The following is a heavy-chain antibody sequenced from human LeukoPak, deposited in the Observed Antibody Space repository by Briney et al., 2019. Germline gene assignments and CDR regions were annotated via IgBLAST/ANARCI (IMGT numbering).Heavy chain of an antibody. V-gene: IGHV5-51*01. CDR3: ARLGSVYCSGGSCYKFDP. CDR1: GYSFTSYW. D-gene: IGHD2-15*01. J-gene: IGHJ5*02. Sequence: GESLKISCKGSGYSFTSYWIGWVRQMPRKGLEWMGIIYPGDSDTRYSPSFQGRVTISADKSISTAYLQWSSLKASDTAMYYCARLGSVYCSGGSCYKFDPWGQGTLVTVSS. CDR2: IYPGDSDT.